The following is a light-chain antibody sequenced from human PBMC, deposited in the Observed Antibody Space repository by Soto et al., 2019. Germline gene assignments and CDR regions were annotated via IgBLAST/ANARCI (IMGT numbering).Light chain of an antibody. J-gene: IGKJ5*01. CDR3: QQYGSSPIT. V-gene: IGKV3-20*01. CDR2: GAS. Sequence: EIVLKQSPGTLSLSPCERATLSLSASQSVSSSYLAWYQQKPGQAPRLLIYGASSRATGIPDRFSGSGSGTDFTLTISRLEPKDFAVYYCQQYGSSPITFGQGTRLEI. CDR1: QSVSSSY.